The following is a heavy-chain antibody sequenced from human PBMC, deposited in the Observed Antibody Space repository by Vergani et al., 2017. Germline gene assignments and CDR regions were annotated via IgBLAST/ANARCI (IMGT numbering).Heavy chain of an antibody. D-gene: IGHD3-10*01. Sequence: QVQLQESGPGLVKPSETLTLTCDVSDSSIMTNPYWGWFRQSPGKGLEWIGCIHHSGDTHYNSSLKSRVSISLVSSSKFSLSLTSVPAADTAIYYCARHRGSGGFFPSSYFYGMDVWGHGTTVTVSS. J-gene: IGHJ6*02. CDR3: ARHRGSGGFFPSSYFYGMDV. CDR1: DSSIMTNPY. V-gene: IGHV4-38-2*01. CDR2: IHHSGDT.